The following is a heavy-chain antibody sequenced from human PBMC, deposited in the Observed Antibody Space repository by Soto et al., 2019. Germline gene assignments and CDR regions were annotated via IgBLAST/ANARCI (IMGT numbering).Heavy chain of an antibody. V-gene: IGHV3-9*01. D-gene: IGHD6-13*01. CDR2: ISWNSGSI. J-gene: IGHJ3*02. CDR1: GFTFDDYA. Sequence: GGSLRLSCAASGFTFDDYAMHWVRQAPGKGLEWVSGISWNSGSIGYADSVKGRFTISRDNAKNSLYLQMNSLRAEDTALYYCAKGSSQQLVWVHAFDIWGQGTMVTVSS. CDR3: AKGSSQQLVWVHAFDI.